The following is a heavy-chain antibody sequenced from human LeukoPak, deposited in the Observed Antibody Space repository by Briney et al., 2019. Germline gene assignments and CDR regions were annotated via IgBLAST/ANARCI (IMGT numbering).Heavy chain of an antibody. Sequence: SETLSLTCAVYGGSFSGYYWSWIRQPPGKGLEWIGEINHSGSTDYNPSLKSRVTISVDTSKNQFSLKLSSVTAADTAVYYCARTVVPAVHQYYYYYYGMDVWGQGTTVTVSS. CDR2: INHSGST. V-gene: IGHV4-34*01. CDR1: GGSFSGYY. J-gene: IGHJ6*02. CDR3: ARTVVPAVHQYYYYYYGMDV. D-gene: IGHD2-2*01.